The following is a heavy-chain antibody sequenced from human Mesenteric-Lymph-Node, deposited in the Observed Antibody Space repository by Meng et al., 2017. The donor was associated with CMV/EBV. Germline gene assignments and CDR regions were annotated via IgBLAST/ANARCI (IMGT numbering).Heavy chain of an antibody. CDR2: VSYDGINK. CDR1: GFIFSAYT. D-gene: IGHD6-19*01. Sequence: GESLKISCAASGFIFSAYTLHWVRQAPGKGLEWVASVSYDGINKYYADSVKGRFTISRDISQDMLYLQMNSLRGEDTAVYYCAKGPTYSSGWYYFDYWGQGTLVTVSS. J-gene: IGHJ4*02. V-gene: IGHV3-30-3*01. CDR3: AKGPTYSSGWYYFDY.